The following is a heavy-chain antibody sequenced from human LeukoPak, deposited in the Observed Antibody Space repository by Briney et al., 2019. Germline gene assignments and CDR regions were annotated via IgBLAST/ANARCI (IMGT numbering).Heavy chain of an antibody. J-gene: IGHJ4*02. CDR1: GYTFTSYG. Sequence: ASVKVSCKASGYTFTSYGISWVRQAPGQGLEWMGWISAYNGNTNYAQKLQGRVTMTTDTSTSTAYMELSRLRSDDTAVYYCASPTGYCSSTSCHFDYWGQGTLVTVSS. D-gene: IGHD2-2*01. V-gene: IGHV1-18*01. CDR3: ASPTGYCSSTSCHFDY. CDR2: ISAYNGNT.